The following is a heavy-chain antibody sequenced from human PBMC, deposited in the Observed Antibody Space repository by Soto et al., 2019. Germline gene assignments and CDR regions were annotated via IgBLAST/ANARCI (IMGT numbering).Heavy chain of an antibody. CDR1: GVSISSYY. Sequence: QVQLQESGPGLVKPSETLSLTCTVSGVSISSYYWSWIRQPPGKGLEWIGDIYYSGSTIYNPSLKSRVPLSVDTANNELSLILSSATSADTAVYYSARSRGGYFDYWGQGTLVTVS. J-gene: IGHJ4*02. V-gene: IGHV4-59*01. CDR2: IYYSGST. D-gene: IGHD3-16*01. CDR3: ARSRGGYFDY.